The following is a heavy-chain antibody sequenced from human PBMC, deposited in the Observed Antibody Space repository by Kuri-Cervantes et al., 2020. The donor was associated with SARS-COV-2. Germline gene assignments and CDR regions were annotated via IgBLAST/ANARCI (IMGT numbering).Heavy chain of an antibody. V-gene: IGHV1-8*03. J-gene: IGHJ5*02. CDR1: GYTFTSYD. CDR2: MNPNSGNT. D-gene: IGHD2-2*01. CDR3: ARVFLVVPAAMGFWFDP. Sequence: ASVKVSCKASGYTFTSYDINWVRQATGQGLEWMGWMNPNSGNTGYAQKFQGRVTITRNTSISTAYMELSSLRSDDTAVYYCARVFLVVPAAMGFWFDPWGQGTLVTVSS.